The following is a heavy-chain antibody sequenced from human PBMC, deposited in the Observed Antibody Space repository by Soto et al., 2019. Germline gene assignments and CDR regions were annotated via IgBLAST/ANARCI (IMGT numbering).Heavy chain of an antibody. Sequence: EEPLLESGGGLVQPGGSLRLSCAASGFNFGSYAMGWVRQAPGKGLEWVSGVSGSGGSPYYADSVKGRLTISKDKSKNTLYLDLNNLRPEDTAVYFCVKGKESGYRGAFDSWGQGTMVTVSS. D-gene: IGHD5-18*01. CDR2: VSGSGGSP. V-gene: IGHV3-23*01. CDR3: VKGKESGYRGAFDS. J-gene: IGHJ4*02. CDR1: GFNFGSYA.